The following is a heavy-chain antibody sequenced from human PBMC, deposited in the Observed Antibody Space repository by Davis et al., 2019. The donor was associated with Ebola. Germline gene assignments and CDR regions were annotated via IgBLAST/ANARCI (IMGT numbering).Heavy chain of an antibody. D-gene: IGHD3-16*02. CDR1: GGSFSGYY. J-gene: IGHJ5*02. V-gene: IGHV4-34*01. Sequence: MPSETLSLTCAVYGGSFSGYYWSWIRQPPGKGLEWIGEINHSGSTNYNPSLKSRVTISVDTSKNQFSLKLSSVTAADTAVYYCARLFYDYVWGSYRYNNWFDPWGQGTLVTVSS. CDR3: ARLFYDYVWGSYRYNNWFDP. CDR2: INHSGST.